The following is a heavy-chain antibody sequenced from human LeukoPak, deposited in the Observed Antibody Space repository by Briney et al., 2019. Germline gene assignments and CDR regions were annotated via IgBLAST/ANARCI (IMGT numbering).Heavy chain of an antibody. D-gene: IGHD6-13*01. CDR3: ARDNVGGYSSRWYWFDP. J-gene: IGHJ5*02. Sequence: PSETLSLTCAVSGGSISSSNWWSWVRQPPGKGLEWIGEIYHSGSTNYNPSLKSRVTISVDKSKNQFSLKLSSVTAADTAVYYCARDNVGGYSSRWYWFDPWGQGTLVTVS. CDR2: IYHSGST. V-gene: IGHV4-4*02. CDR1: GGSISSSNW.